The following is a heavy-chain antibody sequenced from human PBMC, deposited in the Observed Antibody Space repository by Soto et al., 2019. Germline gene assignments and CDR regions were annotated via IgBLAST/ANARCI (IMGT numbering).Heavy chain of an antibody. CDR1: GGSFSGYY. J-gene: IGHJ4*02. CDR3: AREERYFDWLIPKPDPYFDY. D-gene: IGHD3-9*01. Sequence: QVQLQQWGAGLLKPSETLSLTCAVYGGSFSGYYWSWIRQPPGKGLEWIGEINHSGSTNYNPSLKSRVTISVDTSKNQFSLKLSSVTAADTAVYYCAREERYFDWLIPKPDPYFDYWGQGTLVTVPS. V-gene: IGHV4-34*01. CDR2: INHSGST.